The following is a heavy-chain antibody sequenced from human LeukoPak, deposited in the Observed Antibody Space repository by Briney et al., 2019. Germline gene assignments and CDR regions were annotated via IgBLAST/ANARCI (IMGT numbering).Heavy chain of an antibody. V-gene: IGHV3-30*18. Sequence: RGSLRLSCAASGFTFSSYGMHWVRQAPGKRLEWVAVISYDGSNKYYADSVKGRFTISRDNSKNTLYLQMNSLRAEDTAVYYCAKDEEYDGSGPEDYWGRGTLVTVSS. CDR2: ISYDGSNK. D-gene: IGHD3-10*01. J-gene: IGHJ4*02. CDR1: GFTFSSYG. CDR3: AKDEEYDGSGPEDY.